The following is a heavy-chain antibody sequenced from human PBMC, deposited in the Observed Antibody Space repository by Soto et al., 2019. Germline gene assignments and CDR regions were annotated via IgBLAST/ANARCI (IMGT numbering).Heavy chain of an antibody. D-gene: IGHD3-10*01. Sequence: EVQLVESGGGLVQPGGSLRLSCAASGFTFSSSWMHWVRQAPGKGLVWVSRIKSDGITTTYADSVEGRFTISRDNAKNTLYLQMNSLRAEDTSVYYCARGYGSGSGDYWGQGTLVTVSS. V-gene: IGHV3-74*01. CDR1: GFTFSSSW. CDR2: IKSDGITT. J-gene: IGHJ4*02. CDR3: ARGYGSGSGDY.